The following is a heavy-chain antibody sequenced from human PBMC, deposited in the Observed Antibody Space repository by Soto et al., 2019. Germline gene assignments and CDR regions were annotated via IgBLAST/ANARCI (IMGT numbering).Heavy chain of an antibody. V-gene: IGHV3-30*03. J-gene: IGHJ4*02. CDR3: AIDGFCNERNCYSGLPDY. CDR2: ISSDGTDQ. Sequence: QVQLVESGGGVVQPGGSQRLSCVASGFTFSRHGIHWVRQAPGKGLEWVAVISSDGTDQRYADSVKGRFTISRDNSKNTVYLQMNDLRPGDTSLYFCAIDGFCNERNCYSGLPDYWGQGTLVTVSS. CDR1: GFTFSRHG. D-gene: IGHD2-15*01.